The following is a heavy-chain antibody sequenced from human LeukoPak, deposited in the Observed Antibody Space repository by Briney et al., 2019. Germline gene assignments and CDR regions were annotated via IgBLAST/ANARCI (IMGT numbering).Heavy chain of an antibody. J-gene: IGHJ4*02. CDR2: IWYDGSNK. D-gene: IGHD6-6*01. Sequence: GGSLRLSCAASGFTFSSYGMHWVRQAPGKGLEWVAVIWYDGSNKYYADSVKGRFTISRDNSKNTLYLQMNSLRAEDTAVYYCARGAMRIAARPSRFDYWGQGTLVTVSS. CDR3: ARGAMRIAARPSRFDY. V-gene: IGHV3-33*01. CDR1: GFTFSSYG.